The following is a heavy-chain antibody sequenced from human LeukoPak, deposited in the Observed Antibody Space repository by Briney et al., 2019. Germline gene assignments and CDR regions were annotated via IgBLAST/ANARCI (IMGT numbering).Heavy chain of an antibody. Sequence: KTGGSLRLSCAAPGFTFSSYGMHWVRQAPGKGLEWVAVISYDGSNKYYADSVKGRFTISRDNSKNTLYLQMNSLRPEDTAVYYCFLRLGELFLDYWGQGTLVTVSS. D-gene: IGHD3-16*01. CDR1: GFTFSSYG. CDR3: FLRLGELFLDY. CDR2: ISYDGSNK. J-gene: IGHJ4*02. V-gene: IGHV3-30*19.